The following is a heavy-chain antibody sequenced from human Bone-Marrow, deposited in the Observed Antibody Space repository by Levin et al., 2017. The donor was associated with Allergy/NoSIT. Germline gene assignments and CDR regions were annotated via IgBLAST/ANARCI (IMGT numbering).Heavy chain of an antibody. Sequence: PTEGSLRLSCAASGFTFSSYGMHWVRQAPGKGLEWVAVIWYDGSDKYYVDSVKGRFTISRDNSKKTLYLQMNSLRAEDTAVYYCAKAVAGTGTPHLWGQGTLVTVSS. CDR1: GFTFSSYG. D-gene: IGHD6-19*01. V-gene: IGHV3-33*06. CDR3: AKAVAGTGTPHL. J-gene: IGHJ4*02. CDR2: IWYDGSDK.